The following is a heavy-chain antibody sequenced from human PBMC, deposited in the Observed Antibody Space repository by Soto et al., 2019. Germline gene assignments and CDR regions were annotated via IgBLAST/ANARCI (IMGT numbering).Heavy chain of an antibody. J-gene: IGHJ4*02. CDR3: AGRCDSTSCLAHFDY. D-gene: IGHD2-2*01. CDR1: GGTFNNYV. Sequence: QVQLVQSGAEVKKPGSSVKVSCKASGGTFNNYVINWVRQAPGQGHEWMGGIIPIFGTANYARKFQGRGTITADKTTSTAYMERNSLRSEDTAVYYCAGRCDSTSCLAHFDYWGQGTLVTVSA. V-gene: IGHV1-69*06. CDR2: IIPIFGTA.